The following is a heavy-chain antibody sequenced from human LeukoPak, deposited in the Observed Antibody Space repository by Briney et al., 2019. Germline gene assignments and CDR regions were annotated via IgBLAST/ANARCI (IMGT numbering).Heavy chain of an antibody. CDR3: ARQGTMITFGGVIVKALDY. V-gene: IGHV5-51*01. CDR1: GYSVTSYW. Sequence: GESLEISCKASGYSVTSYWIGWVRLMPGKGLEWMGIIYPGDSDTRYSPSFQGQVTISADKSISTAYLQWSSLKASDTAIYYCARQGTMITFGGVIVKALDYWGQGTLVTVSS. J-gene: IGHJ4*02. CDR2: IYPGDSDT. D-gene: IGHD3-16*02.